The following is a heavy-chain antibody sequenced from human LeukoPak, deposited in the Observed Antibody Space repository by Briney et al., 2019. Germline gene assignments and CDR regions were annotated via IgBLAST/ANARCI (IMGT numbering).Heavy chain of an antibody. J-gene: IGHJ4*02. V-gene: IGHV1-18*01. CDR1: GYTFTNYG. CDR3: TRTVLDCKNGVCYDY. D-gene: IGHD2-8*01. CDR2: ISPYNGNT. Sequence: ASVKVSXKASGYTFTNYGLSWVRQAPGQGLEWIGWISPYNGNTNYAQKLQGRVIVTTDTSTTTAYMELRSLRSDDTAVYYCTRTVLDCKNGVCYDYWGQGTLVTVSS.